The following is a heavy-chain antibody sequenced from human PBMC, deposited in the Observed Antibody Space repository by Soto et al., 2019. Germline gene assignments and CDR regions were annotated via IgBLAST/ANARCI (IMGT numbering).Heavy chain of an antibody. V-gene: IGHV4-61*01. Sequence: SETLSLTCTVSGGSVSSGSYYWSWIRQPPGKGLEWIGYIYYSGSTNYNPSLKSRVTMSVDTSKNQFSLKLSSVTAADTAVYYCVRALGNYFDYWGQGTLVTVSS. CDR1: GGSVSSGSYY. CDR2: IYYSGST. J-gene: IGHJ4*02. CDR3: VRALGNYFDY. D-gene: IGHD1-26*01.